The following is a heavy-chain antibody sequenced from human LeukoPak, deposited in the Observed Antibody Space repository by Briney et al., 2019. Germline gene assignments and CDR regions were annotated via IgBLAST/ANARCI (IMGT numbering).Heavy chain of an antibody. J-gene: IGHJ1*01. Sequence: PGGSLRLSCTASGFTVGNNYMNWFRQAPGKGLEWVSLIYSGGRTYYADSVKGRFTISRDNSKNTLYLQMRSLRVEDKAVYYCARDPPGIAASVTGGWGQGTLVTVSS. CDR2: IYSGGRT. D-gene: IGHD6-13*01. V-gene: IGHV3-53*01. CDR3: ARDPPGIAASVTGG. CDR1: GFTVGNNY.